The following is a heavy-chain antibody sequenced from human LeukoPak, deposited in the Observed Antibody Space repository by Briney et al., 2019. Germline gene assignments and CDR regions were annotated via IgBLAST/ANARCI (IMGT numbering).Heavy chain of an antibody. Sequence: SETLSLTCAAYGGTFSGYYWSWIRQPPGKGLEWIGEINHSGSTNYNPSLKSRVTISVDTSKNQFSLKLSSVTAADTAVYYCAREGLRDSSTSSLVDPWGQGTLVTVSS. CDR1: GGTFSGYY. CDR2: INHSGST. V-gene: IGHV4-34*01. J-gene: IGHJ5*02. D-gene: IGHD2-2*01. CDR3: AREGLRDSSTSSLVDP.